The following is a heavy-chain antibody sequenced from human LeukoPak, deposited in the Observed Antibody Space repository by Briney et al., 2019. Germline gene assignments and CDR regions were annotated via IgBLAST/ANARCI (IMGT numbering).Heavy chain of an antibody. CDR2: IKQDGSEK. CDR3: ARASSRPYSSSWYSDY. CDR1: GFTFSSYW. Sequence: GGSLRRSCAASGFTFSSYWMSWVRQAPGKGLEWVANIKQDGSEKYYVDSVKGRFTISRDNAKNSLYLQMNSLRAEDTAVYYCARASSRPYSSSWYSDYWGQGTLVTVSS. V-gene: IGHV3-7*01. J-gene: IGHJ4*02. D-gene: IGHD6-13*01.